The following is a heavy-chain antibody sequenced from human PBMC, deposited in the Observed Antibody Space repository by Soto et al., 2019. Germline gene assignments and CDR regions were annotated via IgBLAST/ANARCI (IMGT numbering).Heavy chain of an antibody. J-gene: IGHJ6*02. CDR2: ISYDGSNK. CDR3: ARENNYYYGMDV. Sequence: GGSLRLSCAASGFTFSSYAMHWVRQAPGKGLEWVAVISYDGSNKYYADSVKGRFTISRDNSKNTLYLQMNSLRAEDTAVYYCARENNYYYGMDVWGQGTTVTAP. CDR1: GFTFSSYA. V-gene: IGHV3-30-3*01.